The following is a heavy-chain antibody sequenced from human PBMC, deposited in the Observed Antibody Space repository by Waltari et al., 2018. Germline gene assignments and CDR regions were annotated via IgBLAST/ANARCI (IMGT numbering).Heavy chain of an antibody. J-gene: IGHJ5*02. Sequence: QVQLQESGPGLVKPSETLSLTCTVSGGSISSYYWSWIRQPPGKGLEWIGYIDYSGSTNYNPSLKSRVTISVDTSKNQFSLKLSSVTAADTAVYYCARAPTTMVRGVTEYNWFDPWGQGTLVTVSS. CDR1: GGSISSYY. D-gene: IGHD3-10*01. V-gene: IGHV4-59*01. CDR2: IDYSGST. CDR3: ARAPTTMVRGVTEYNWFDP.